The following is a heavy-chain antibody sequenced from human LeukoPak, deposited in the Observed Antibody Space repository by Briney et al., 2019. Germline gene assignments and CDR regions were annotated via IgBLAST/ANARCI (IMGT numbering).Heavy chain of an antibody. D-gene: IGHD3-10*02. CDR1: VGTFSSYA. J-gene: IGHJ6*02. V-gene: IGHV1-69*04. CDR2: IIPILGIA. CDR3: ARDVLQIETSGMDV. Sequence: SVKVSCKASVGTFSSYAISWVRQAPGQGVEWMGRIIPILGIANYAQKFQGRVTITADKSTSTAYMELSSLRSEDTAVYYCARDVLQIETSGMDVWRERPTVTVSS.